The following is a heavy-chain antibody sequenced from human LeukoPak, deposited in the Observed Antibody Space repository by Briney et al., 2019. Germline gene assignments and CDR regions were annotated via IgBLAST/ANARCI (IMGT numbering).Heavy chain of an antibody. CDR3: ARWESLRGSRTFDI. Sequence: KSSETLSLTCTVSGGSIRSYYWSWIRQPPGKGLECIGYVSYSGRTNHNPSLKSRVTISADTSKNQFSLKLSSVTAADTALYYCARWESLRGSRTFDIWGQGTMVTVSS. CDR2: VSYSGRT. CDR1: GGSIRSYY. V-gene: IGHV4-59*01. D-gene: IGHD4-23*01. J-gene: IGHJ3*02.